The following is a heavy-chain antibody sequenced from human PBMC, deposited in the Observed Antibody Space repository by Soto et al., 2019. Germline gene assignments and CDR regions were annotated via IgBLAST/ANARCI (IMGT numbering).Heavy chain of an antibody. D-gene: IGHD2-2*01. J-gene: IGHJ6*02. V-gene: IGHV1-3*01. CDR2: IHAGNGNT. CDR3: ARAACSSTSCYNYYAYGMDV. Sequence: QVQLVQSGPEMKKPGASVKLSCKASGYTFTTYSMHWVRQAPGQRLEWMGWIHAGNGNTEHSQEFQGRVTITRDTSASTAYLELGSLRSEDTAVYYCARAACSSTSCYNYYAYGMDVWGQGTAVTVS. CDR1: GYTFTTYS.